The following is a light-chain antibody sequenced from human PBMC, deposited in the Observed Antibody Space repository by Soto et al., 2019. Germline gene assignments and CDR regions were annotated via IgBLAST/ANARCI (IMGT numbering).Light chain of an antibody. J-gene: IGKJ3*01. CDR3: QQSYSTPLFT. Sequence: DIQMTQSPTSLSASVADRVTITCRPSQIINNYLNWYQQKPGKAPKLLIYAASNLESGVPSRFSGSGSGTDFTLTIINLQPEDFATYYCQQSYSTPLFTFGPGTKVDIK. CDR1: QIINNY. V-gene: IGKV1-39*01. CDR2: AAS.